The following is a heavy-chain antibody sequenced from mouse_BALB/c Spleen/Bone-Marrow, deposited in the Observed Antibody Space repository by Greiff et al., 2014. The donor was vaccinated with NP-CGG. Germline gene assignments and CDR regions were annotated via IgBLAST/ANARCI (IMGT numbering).Heavy chain of an antibody. J-gene: IGHJ4*01. CDR2: ISSGGIYT. V-gene: IGHV5-9-4*01. CDR1: GFTFSSYA. D-gene: IGHD2-1*01. Sequence: VQLQQSGGGLVKPGGSLKLSCAASGFTFSSYAMSWVRQSPEKRLEWVAEISSGGIYTYYPDTVTGRFTISRDGARNTLYLEMSSLRSEDTAMYYCVRRGKEAMDYWGQGTSVTVSS. CDR3: VRRGKEAMDY.